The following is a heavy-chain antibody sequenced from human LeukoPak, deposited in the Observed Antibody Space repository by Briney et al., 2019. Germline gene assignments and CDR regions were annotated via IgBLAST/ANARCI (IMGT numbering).Heavy chain of an antibody. V-gene: IGHV4-59*12. D-gene: IGHD3-10*01. CDR2: IYYSGST. CDR3: ARLRGTLVWGGNETGAGDY. J-gene: IGHJ4*02. CDR1: GGSISSYY. Sequence: PSETLSLTCTVSGGSISSYYWSWIRQPPGKGLEWIGYIYYSGSTNYNPSLKSRVTISVDTSKNQFSLHLNSVTPEDTAVYYCARLRGTLVWGGNETGAGDYWGPGTLVTVSS.